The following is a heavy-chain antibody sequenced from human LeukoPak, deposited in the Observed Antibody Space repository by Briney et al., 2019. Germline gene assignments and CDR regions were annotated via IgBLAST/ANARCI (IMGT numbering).Heavy chain of an antibody. V-gene: IGHV4-38-2*02. CDR1: GYSISSGYY. J-gene: IGHJ3*01. CDR3: ASYREDAFDV. D-gene: IGHD1-14*01. Sequence: SETLSLTCTVSGYSISSGYYWGWIRQPPGKGLEWIGSIYHSGSTYYNPSLKSRVTISVDTSKNQFSLKLSSVTAADTAVYYCASYREDAFDVWGQGTMVTVSS. CDR2: IYHSGST.